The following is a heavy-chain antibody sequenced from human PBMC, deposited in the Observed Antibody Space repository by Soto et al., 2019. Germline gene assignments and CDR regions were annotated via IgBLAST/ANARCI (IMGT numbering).Heavy chain of an antibody. CDR3: ARLTYYYGSGSYHNTYYYYYGMDV. J-gene: IGHJ6*02. V-gene: IGHV4-4*02. Sequence: PSETLSLTCTVSGDSMSSSNWWNWVRQPPGKGLEWIGEAHHSGRTNYNPSLKTRVTISVDTSKNQFSLKLSSVTAADTAVYYCARLTYYYGSGSYHNTYYYYYGMDVWGQGTTVTVSS. CDR2: AHHSGRT. CDR1: GDSMSSSNW. D-gene: IGHD3-10*01.